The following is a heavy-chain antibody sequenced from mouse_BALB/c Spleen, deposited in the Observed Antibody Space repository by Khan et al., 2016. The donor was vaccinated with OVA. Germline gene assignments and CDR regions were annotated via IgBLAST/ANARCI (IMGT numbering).Heavy chain of an antibody. Sequence: EVQLQESGPGLVKPSPSLSLTCTVTGYSITSDYAWNWIRQFPGNKLEWMGFISYSGNTNYNPSLKSRISITRDTTKNQFFLQLNSVTIEDTATYYCARVYGGDFDYWGQGTTLTVSS. D-gene: IGHD1-1*01. CDR3: ARVYGGDFDY. CDR2: ISYSGNT. V-gene: IGHV3-2*02. J-gene: IGHJ2*01. CDR1: GYSITSDYA.